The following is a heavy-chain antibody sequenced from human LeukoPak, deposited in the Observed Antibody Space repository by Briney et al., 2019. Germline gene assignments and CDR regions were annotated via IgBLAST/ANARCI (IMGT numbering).Heavy chain of an antibody. V-gene: IGHV1-18*01. CDR3: ARDPPAMGYSYGYQTLGLDY. CDR1: GYTFTSYG. D-gene: IGHD5-18*01. Sequence: ASVKVSCKASGYTFTSYGISWVRQAPGQGLEWMGWISAYNGNTNYAQKLQGRVTMTTDTSTSTAYMELRSLRSDDTAVYYCARDPPAMGYSYGYQTLGLDYWGQGTLVTVSS. CDR2: ISAYNGNT. J-gene: IGHJ4*02.